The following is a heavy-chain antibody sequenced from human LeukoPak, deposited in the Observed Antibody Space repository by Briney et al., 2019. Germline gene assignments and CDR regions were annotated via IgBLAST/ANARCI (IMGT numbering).Heavy chain of an antibody. Sequence: SVTVSFKASGGTFSSYAISWVRQAPGQGLEWMGGIIPIFGTANYAQKFQGRVTITADKSTSTAYMELSSLRSEDTAVYYCASRIAVAGTRFDYWGQGTLVTVSS. CDR1: GGTFSSYA. J-gene: IGHJ4*02. D-gene: IGHD6-19*01. CDR2: IIPIFGTA. V-gene: IGHV1-69*06. CDR3: ASRIAVAGTRFDY.